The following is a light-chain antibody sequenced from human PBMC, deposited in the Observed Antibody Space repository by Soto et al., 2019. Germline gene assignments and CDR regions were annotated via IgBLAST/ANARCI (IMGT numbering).Light chain of an antibody. CDR1: QSISSW. Sequence: TQSPSTLSASVGDRVTITCRASQSISSWLAWYQQKPGQAPRLLIYDASNRATGIPARFSGSGSGTDFTLTISSLEPEDSAVYYCQQRHMWPITFGQGTRLAVK. V-gene: IGKV3-11*01. CDR3: QQRHMWPIT. J-gene: IGKJ5*01. CDR2: DAS.